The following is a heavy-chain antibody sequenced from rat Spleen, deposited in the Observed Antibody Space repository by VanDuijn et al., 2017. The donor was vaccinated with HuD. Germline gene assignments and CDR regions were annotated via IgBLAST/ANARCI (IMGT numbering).Heavy chain of an antibody. Sequence: QVQLKESGPGLVQPSQTLSLTCTVSGGSLTSYDVHWIRQPPGKGLEWMGGIWADGSSDYNSALKSRLSISRDTSKSQVFLKMNSLQTEDTATYFCTGDRHSPGVMDAWGQGAAVTVSS. CDR1: GGSLTSYD. CDR3: TGDRHSPGVMDA. V-gene: IGHV2-1*01. CDR2: IWADGSS. J-gene: IGHJ4*01. D-gene: IGHD1-4*01.